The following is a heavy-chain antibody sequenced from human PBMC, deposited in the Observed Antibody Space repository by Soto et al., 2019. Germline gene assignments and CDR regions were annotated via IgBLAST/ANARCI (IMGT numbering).Heavy chain of an antibody. V-gene: IGHV4-59*08. Sequence: NPSETLSLTCTVSGGSIGHYYWSWIRQPPGKGLEWIGSIYYTGSTNYNPSLKSRVTMSVDTSKNQFSLKLSSVTAADTAVYYCARQDYYFSSDYWGQGTLVTVSS. CDR3: ARQDYYFSSDY. CDR1: GGSIGHYY. D-gene: IGHD3-3*01. CDR2: IYYTGST. J-gene: IGHJ4*02.